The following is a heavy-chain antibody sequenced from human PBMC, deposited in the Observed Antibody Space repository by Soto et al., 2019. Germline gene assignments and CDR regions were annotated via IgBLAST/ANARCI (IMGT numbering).Heavy chain of an antibody. CDR1: GGTFSSYA. D-gene: IGHD2-21*02. Sequence: ASVKVSCKASGGTFSSYAISWVRQAPGQGLEWMGGIIPIFGTANYAQKFQGRVTITADESTSTAYMELSSLRSEDTAVYYCARANCGGDCLYYYYYGMDVWGQGTTVTVSS. CDR2: IIPIFGTA. V-gene: IGHV1-69*13. CDR3: ARANCGGDCLYYYYYGMDV. J-gene: IGHJ6*02.